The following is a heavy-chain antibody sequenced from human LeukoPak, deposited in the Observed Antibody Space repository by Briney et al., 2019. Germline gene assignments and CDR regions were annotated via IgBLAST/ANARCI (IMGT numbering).Heavy chain of an antibody. V-gene: IGHV1-24*01. CDR2: FDPEDGET. D-gene: IGHD3-10*01. CDR3: ATDHYYGSGSYENY. J-gene: IGHJ4*02. Sequence: ASVKVSCKVSGYTLTELSMHWVRQAPGKRLEWMGGFDPEDGETIYAQKFQGRVTMTEDTSTDTAYMELSSLRSEDTAVYYCATDHYYGSGSYENYWGQGTLVTVSS. CDR1: GYTLTELS.